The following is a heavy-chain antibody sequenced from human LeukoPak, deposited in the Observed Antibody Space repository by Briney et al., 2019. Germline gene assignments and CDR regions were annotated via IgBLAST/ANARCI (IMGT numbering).Heavy chain of an antibody. CDR3: ARGGGLIVGVTQLYYYGMDV. Sequence: SETLSLTCTVSGGSISSYYWSWIRQPPGKGLEWIGYIHYSGGITYYNPSLKSRVTISVDTSKNQFSLSLSSVTAADTAVYYCARGGGLIVGVTQLYYYGMDVWGQGTTVTVSS. CDR2: IHYSGGIT. D-gene: IGHD1-26*01. CDR1: GGSISSYY. V-gene: IGHV4-59*08. J-gene: IGHJ6*02.